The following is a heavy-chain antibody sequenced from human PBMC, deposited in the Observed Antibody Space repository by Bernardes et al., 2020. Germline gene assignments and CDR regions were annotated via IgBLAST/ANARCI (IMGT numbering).Heavy chain of an antibody. CDR1: GSSLTRYW. CDR2: IYPGDSDT. Sequence: GACLKNARQGAGSSLTRYWSGWVRPMPGKGLERLGIIYPGDSDTTYSPSFQGQVTISADKSISTAYLQWSSLKASDTAMYYCARQWRYYDSSGYYYWYFDLWGRGTLVTVSS. J-gene: IGHJ2*01. V-gene: IGHV5-51*01. CDR3: ARQWRYYDSSGYYYWYFDL. D-gene: IGHD3-22*01.